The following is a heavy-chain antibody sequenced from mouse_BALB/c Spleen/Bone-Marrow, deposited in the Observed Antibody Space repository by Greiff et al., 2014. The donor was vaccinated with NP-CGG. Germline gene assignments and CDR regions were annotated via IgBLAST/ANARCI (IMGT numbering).Heavy chain of an antibody. Sequence: QVQLQQSGAELVKPGASVKLSCKASGYTFTSYWMHWVKQRPGQGLVWIGEIDPSDSYTNYNQKFKGKATLTVDKSSSTAYMQLSSLTSEDSAVYYCARSRGYYDYWYFDVWGAGTTVTVSS. D-gene: IGHD2-4*01. J-gene: IGHJ1*01. V-gene: IGHV1-69*02. CDR1: GYTFTSYW. CDR2: IDPSDSYT. CDR3: ARSRGYYDYWYFDV.